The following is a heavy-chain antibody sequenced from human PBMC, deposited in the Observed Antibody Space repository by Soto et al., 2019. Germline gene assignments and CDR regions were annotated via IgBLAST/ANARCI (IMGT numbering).Heavy chain of an antibody. CDR2: IRDSGHST. CDR3: ARVKAQILSSGWYGGDDI. J-gene: IGHJ3*02. V-gene: IGHV3-23*01. Sequence: EVQLLESGGGLVQPGGSLRLSCAASGFTFSTYSMTWVRQAPGKGLEWVSNIRDSGHSTHYADSVRGRFAISRDNSKNTLFLQMNSLRAEDTAVYYCARVKAQILSSGWYGGDDIWGQGTMVTVSS. D-gene: IGHD6-19*01. CDR1: GFTFSTYS.